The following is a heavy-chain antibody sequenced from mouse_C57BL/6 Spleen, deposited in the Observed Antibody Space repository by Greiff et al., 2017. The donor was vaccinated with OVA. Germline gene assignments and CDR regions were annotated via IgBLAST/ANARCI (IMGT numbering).Heavy chain of an antibody. CDR3: ARKGWLLDDY. CDR2: INPNNGGT. Sequence: VQLQQSGPELVKPGASVKISCKASGYTFTDYYMNWVKQSHGKSLEWIGDINPNNGGTSYNQKFKGKATLTVDKSSSTAYMELRSLTSEDSAVYYCARKGWLLDDYWGQGTTLTVSS. D-gene: IGHD2-3*01. CDR1: GYTFTDYY. V-gene: IGHV1-26*01. J-gene: IGHJ2*01.